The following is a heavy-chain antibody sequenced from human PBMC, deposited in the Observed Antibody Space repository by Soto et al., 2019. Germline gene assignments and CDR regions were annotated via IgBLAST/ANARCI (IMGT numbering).Heavy chain of an antibody. CDR3: ARDYTGYCSGGSCYGMDV. CDR1: GFTFSSYG. D-gene: IGHD2-15*01. Sequence: QVQLVESGGGEVQPGRSLRLSCAASGFTFSSYGMHWVRQAPGKGLEWVAVIWYDGSNKYYADSVKGRFTISRDNSKNTLYLQMNSLRAEDTAVYYCARDYTGYCSGGSCYGMDVWGQGTTVTVSS. CDR2: IWYDGSNK. V-gene: IGHV3-33*01. J-gene: IGHJ6*02.